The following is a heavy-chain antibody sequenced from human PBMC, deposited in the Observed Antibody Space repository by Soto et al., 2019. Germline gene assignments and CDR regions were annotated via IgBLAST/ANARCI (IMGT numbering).Heavy chain of an antibody. D-gene: IGHD5-18*01. Sequence: VASVKVSCKASGYLFTNYYIHWVRQAPGQGLEWMGIVNPSGYTSTLAQKFQGRLTMTSGTSTSTVYMDLGSLTPEDTAVYYCARDLHGAFTTMVYWGQGTLVTVSS. CDR3: ARDLHGAFTTMVY. V-gene: IGHV1-46*01. J-gene: IGHJ4*02. CDR1: GYLFTNYY. CDR2: VNPSGYTS.